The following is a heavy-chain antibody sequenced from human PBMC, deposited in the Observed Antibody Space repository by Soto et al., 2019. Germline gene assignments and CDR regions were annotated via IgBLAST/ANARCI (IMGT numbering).Heavy chain of an antibody. CDR2: IYYDGNT. J-gene: IGHJ4*02. CDR3: AGQYDYVWGSYLRYTNEAIQFDY. D-gene: IGHD3-16*02. CDR1: GDSISSNSHY. Sequence: PSETLSLTCTVSGDSISSNSHYWGWIRQPPGKGLESIANIYYDGNTYYNPSLKSRVTISVDTSKNQFSLKLNSVTAADTAVYYCAGQYDYVWGSYLRYTNEAIQFDYWGQGTLVTVSS. V-gene: IGHV4-39*07.